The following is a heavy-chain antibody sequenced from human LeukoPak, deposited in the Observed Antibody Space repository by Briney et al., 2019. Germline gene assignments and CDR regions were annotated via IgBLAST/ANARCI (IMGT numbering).Heavy chain of an antibody. Sequence: SETLSLTCTVSGGSISGYYWTWIRQPPGKGLDWIGFVYYNGNTRYNPSLKSRVTISVDTSEKQFSLNLTSVTAADTAVYYSAIANPLYGGYPFNFWGQGSLVTVSS. CDR1: GGSISGYY. J-gene: IGHJ4*02. CDR2: VYYNGNT. CDR3: AIANPLYGGYPFNF. D-gene: IGHD4-17*01. V-gene: IGHV4-59*01.